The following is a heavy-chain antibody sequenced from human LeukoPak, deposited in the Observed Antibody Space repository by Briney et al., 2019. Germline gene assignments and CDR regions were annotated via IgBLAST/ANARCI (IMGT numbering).Heavy chain of an antibody. V-gene: IGHV4-34*01. CDR2: INHSGST. CDR1: GGSFSGYY. Sequence: PSETLSLTCAVYGGSFSGYYWSWIRQPPGKGLEWIGEINHSGSTNYNPSLKSRVTISVDTSKNQFSLKLSSVTAADTAVYYCARGPLLTGEVGDYWGQGTLVTVSS. D-gene: IGHD7-27*01. J-gene: IGHJ4*02. CDR3: ARGPLLTGEVGDY.